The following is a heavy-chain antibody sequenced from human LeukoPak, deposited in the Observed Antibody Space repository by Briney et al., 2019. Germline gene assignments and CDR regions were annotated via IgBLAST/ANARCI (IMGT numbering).Heavy chain of an antibody. Sequence: PGGSLKLSCAASGFTFSASAMHWVRQTSGKGLEWVGRIKSKASNYATAYAASVNGRFTISRDDSKNTAYLQMNSLKTEDTAIYYCTVYYYDRGNYHPTDHWGQGTLVTVSS. CDR3: TVYYYDRGNYHPTDH. J-gene: IGHJ4*02. CDR1: GFTFSASA. V-gene: IGHV3-73*01. CDR2: IKSKASNYAT. D-gene: IGHD3-10*02.